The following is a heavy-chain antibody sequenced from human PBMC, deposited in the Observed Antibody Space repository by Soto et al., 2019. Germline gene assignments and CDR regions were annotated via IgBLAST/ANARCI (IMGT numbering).Heavy chain of an antibody. CDR3: AKDRVGGTFYTPLAF. CDR1: GFPLEKYG. V-gene: IGHV3-30*18. Sequence: GGSLRLSCAVSGFPLEKYGMNWVRQAPGKGLEWVAVITYDGSFQYYADSVKGRFTISRDNSKNTLSLHLNTLKPEDTAVYHCAKDRVGGTFYTPLAFWGQGTLVTVSS. J-gene: IGHJ4*02. D-gene: IGHD1-7*01. CDR2: ITYDGSFQ.